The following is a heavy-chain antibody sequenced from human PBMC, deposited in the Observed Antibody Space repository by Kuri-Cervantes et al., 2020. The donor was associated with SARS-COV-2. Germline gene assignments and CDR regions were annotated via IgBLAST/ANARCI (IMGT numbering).Heavy chain of an antibody. Sequence: SQTLSLTCAVSGVSVSGGSYYWSWIRQPAGKGLEWIGHLDTSGSTSHNPSLKSRVTISIDTSNNQVSLRLTSATAADTAVYYCASALAYYSDSSGFTYYFDYWGQGTQVTVSS. V-gene: IGHV4-61*09. CDR1: GVSVSGGSYY. CDR3: ASALAYYSDSSGFTYYFDY. D-gene: IGHD3-22*01. CDR2: LDTSGST. J-gene: IGHJ4*02.